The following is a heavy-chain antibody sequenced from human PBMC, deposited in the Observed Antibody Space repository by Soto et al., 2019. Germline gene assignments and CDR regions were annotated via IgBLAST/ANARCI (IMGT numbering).Heavy chain of an antibody. V-gene: IGHV3-23*01. CDR2: ISASGGST. CDR3: AKVLSSGSYSGALEY. D-gene: IGHD1-26*01. CDR1: GFSITSFA. Sequence: GGSLRLSCVASGFSITSFAMSWVRQAPGKGLEWTSAISASGGSTYADSVKGRFTISRDNSKNTLYLQMNSLRVEDTAVYYCAKVLSSGSYSGALEYWGQGALVTVSS. J-gene: IGHJ4*02.